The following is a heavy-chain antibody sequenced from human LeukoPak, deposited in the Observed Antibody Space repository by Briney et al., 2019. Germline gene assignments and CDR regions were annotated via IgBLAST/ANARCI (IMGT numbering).Heavy chain of an antibody. CDR1: GFTFSTYA. Sequence: GGSLSLSCAASGFTFSTYAMSWVRQAPGKGLEWVSAISGSGDNGDNTYYADSVKGQFTISRDNSKNTLYLQMNSLSAEDAAVYYCAKSGSTSWYLDYWGQGTLVTVSS. J-gene: IGHJ4*02. CDR3: AKSGSTSWYLDY. CDR2: ISGSGDNGDNT. D-gene: IGHD6-13*01. V-gene: IGHV3-23*01.